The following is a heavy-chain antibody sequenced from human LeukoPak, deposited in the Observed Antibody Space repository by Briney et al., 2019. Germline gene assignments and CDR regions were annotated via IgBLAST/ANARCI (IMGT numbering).Heavy chain of an antibody. J-gene: IGHJ4*02. CDR2: INSDGSRT. CDR3: AKSGHPVAGVFDY. CDR1: GFTFSSYW. V-gene: IGHV3-74*01. Sequence: GGSLRLSCAASGFTFSSYWMHWVRQAPGEGLVWVSRINSDGSRTSYADSVKGRFTISRDNAKNSLYLQMNSLRVEDMALYYCAKSGHPVAGVFDYWGQGILVTVSS. D-gene: IGHD6-19*01.